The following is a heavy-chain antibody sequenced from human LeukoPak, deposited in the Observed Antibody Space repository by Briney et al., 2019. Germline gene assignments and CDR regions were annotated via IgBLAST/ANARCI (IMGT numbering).Heavy chain of an antibody. D-gene: IGHD3-10*02. CDR2: ISWNSGSL. J-gene: IGHJ6*04. V-gene: IGHV3-9*01. CDR3: AELGITMIGGV. CDR1: GFIFDDYA. Sequence: GGSLRLSCAASGFIFDDYAMHWVRRAPGKGLEWVSSISWNSGSLGYADSVKGRFTISRDNAKNSLYLQMNSLRAEDTAVYYCAELGITMIGGVWGKGTTVTISS.